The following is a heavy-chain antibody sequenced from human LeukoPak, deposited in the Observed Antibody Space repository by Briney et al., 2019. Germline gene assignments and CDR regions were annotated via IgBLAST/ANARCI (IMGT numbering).Heavy chain of an antibody. V-gene: IGHV3-23*01. Sequence: GGSLRLSCAASGFTFSSYAMNWVRQAPGKGLEWVSTISGSGGSTYYADSVKGRFTISRDNSKNTLYLQMNSLRAEDTAVYYCAKEGDDYGGNFPTGLYDYWGQGTLVTVSS. D-gene: IGHD4-23*01. CDR2: ISGSGGST. CDR1: GFTFSSYA. J-gene: IGHJ4*02. CDR3: AKEGDDYGGNFPTGLYDY.